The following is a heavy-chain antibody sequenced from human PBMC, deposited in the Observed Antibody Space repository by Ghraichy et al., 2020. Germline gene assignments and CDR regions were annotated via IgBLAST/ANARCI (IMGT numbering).Heavy chain of an antibody. Sequence: GGSLRLSCAASGFTFTNAWMSWVRQAPGKGLEWVGRIKSNADGGTTDYAAPAKGRFSISRDDSHNTLYLQMSSLKTEDTAMYYCTTDSKKVKEVRTIAGIVSRPDHLDYYGMDVWGQGTTVTXS. D-gene: IGHD3-3*01. CDR1: GFTFTNAW. CDR2: IKSNADGGTT. J-gene: IGHJ6*02. V-gene: IGHV3-15*01. CDR3: TTDSKKVKEVRTIAGIVSRPDHLDYYGMDV.